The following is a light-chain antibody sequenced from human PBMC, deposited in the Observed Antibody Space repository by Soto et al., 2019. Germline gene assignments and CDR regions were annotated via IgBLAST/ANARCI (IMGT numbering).Light chain of an antibody. J-gene: IGLJ2*01. V-gene: IGLV2-14*01. CDR1: SSDVGGYNY. CDR3: SSYTTSSTGV. Sequence: QSALTQPASVSGSPGQSITISCTGTSSDVGGYNYVSWYQQHPGKAPKLMIYDVSNRPSGVSNRFSGSKSVNTASLTISGLQAEDVADYYCSSYTTSSTGVFGGGTKLTVL. CDR2: DVS.